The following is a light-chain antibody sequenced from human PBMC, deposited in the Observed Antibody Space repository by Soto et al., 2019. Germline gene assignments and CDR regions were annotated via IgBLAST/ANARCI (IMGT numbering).Light chain of an antibody. Sequence: QSVLTQPASVSGSPGQSIIISCTGTSSDVGVYNYVSWYQQHPGKAPKLMIYEVSNRPSGVSNRFSGSKSGNTASLTISGLQAEDEADYYCSSYTSSSTLVFGGGTKLTVL. CDR3: SSYTSSSTLV. J-gene: IGLJ2*01. V-gene: IGLV2-14*01. CDR2: EVS. CDR1: SSDVGVYNY.